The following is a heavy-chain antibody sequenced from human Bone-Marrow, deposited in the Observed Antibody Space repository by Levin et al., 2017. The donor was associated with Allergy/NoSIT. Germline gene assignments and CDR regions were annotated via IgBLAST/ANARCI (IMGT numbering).Heavy chain of an antibody. V-gene: IGHV5-51*01. D-gene: IGHD3-10*02. CDR2: IFPGDSDT. J-gene: IGHJ4*02. CDR1: GYSFPNYW. CDR3: VRQLWGRTWRNAVTTFGLGF. Sequence: GEPLKISCEGSGYSFPNYWIGWVRQMPGKGLEWMGIIFPGDSDTRYSPSFQSQVTISADKSINTAYLQWNSLRASDTAIYYCVRQLWGRTWRNAVTTFGLGFWGQGTLVTVSS.